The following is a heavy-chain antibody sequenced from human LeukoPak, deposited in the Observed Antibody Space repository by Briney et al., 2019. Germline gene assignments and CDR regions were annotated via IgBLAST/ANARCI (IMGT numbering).Heavy chain of an antibody. CDR3: AKTNWNSLYLDY. J-gene: IGHJ4*02. CDR1: GFTFSSYW. Sequence: GGSLRLSCAASGFTFSSYWMSWVRQAPGKGLEWVANIKQDGSVKYYVDSVKGRFTISRDNAKNSLYLQMNSLRAEDTAVYYCAKTNWNSLYLDYWGQGTLVTVSS. D-gene: IGHD1-7*01. V-gene: IGHV3-7*01. CDR2: IKQDGSVK.